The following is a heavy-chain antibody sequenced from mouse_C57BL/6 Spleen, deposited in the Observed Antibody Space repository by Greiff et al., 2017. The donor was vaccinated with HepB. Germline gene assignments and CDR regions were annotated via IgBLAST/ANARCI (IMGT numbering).Heavy chain of an antibody. V-gene: IGHV1-76*01. CDR2: IYPGSGNT. Sequence: VKLMQSGAELVRPGASVKLSCKASGYTFTDYYINWVKQRPGQGLEWIARIYPGSGNTNYNEKFKGKATLTAEKSSSTAYMQLSSLTSEDSAVYFCARSDYGLVYYAMDYWGQGTSVTVSS. D-gene: IGHD2-4*01. CDR1: GYTFTDYY. CDR3: ARSDYGLVYYAMDY. J-gene: IGHJ4*01.